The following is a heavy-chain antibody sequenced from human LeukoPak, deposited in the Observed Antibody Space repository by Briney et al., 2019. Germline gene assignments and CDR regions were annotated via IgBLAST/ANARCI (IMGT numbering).Heavy chain of an antibody. CDR1: GFTFSSYG. D-gene: IGHD5/OR15-5a*01. Sequence: GGSLRLSCAASGFTFSSYGMHWVRQAPGKGLEWVAFIRYDGSNKYYADSVKGRFTISRDNSKNTLYLQMNSLRAEDTAVYYCAKGYSLRAGLPGYWGQGTLVTVSS. J-gene: IGHJ4*02. V-gene: IGHV3-30*02. CDR2: IRYDGSNK. CDR3: AKGYSLRAGLPGY.